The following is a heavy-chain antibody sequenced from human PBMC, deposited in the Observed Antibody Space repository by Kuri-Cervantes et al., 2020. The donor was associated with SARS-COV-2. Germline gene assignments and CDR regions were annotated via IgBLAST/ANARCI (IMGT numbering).Heavy chain of an antibody. CDR3: AKEGLGHCSTTSCYPDS. D-gene: IGHD2-2*03. CDR1: GFSFSSYA. CDR2: ISGSGEST. J-gene: IGHJ5*01. Sequence: GESLKISCAASGFSFSSYAMSWVRQAPGKGLEWVSAISGSGESTNYADSVKGRFTISRDNSKNTLYLQMNSLTADDTAVYYCAKEGLGHCSTTSCYPDSWGQGTLVTVSS. V-gene: IGHV3-23*01.